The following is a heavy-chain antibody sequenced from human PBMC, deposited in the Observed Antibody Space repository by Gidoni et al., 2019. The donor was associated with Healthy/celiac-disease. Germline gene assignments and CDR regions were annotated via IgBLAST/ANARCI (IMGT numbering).Heavy chain of an antibody. J-gene: IGHJ4*02. Sequence: VPLVQAGAEAQKPGSSVKVTCKASGGTYSSYPTSWGRQAPGQGLEWMGRIIPILGIANYAQKFQGRVTITADKSTGTAYMELSSLRSEDTAVYYCAGGIIDEGDIVVVPAADYFDYWGQGTLVTVSS. D-gene: IGHD2-2*01. CDR2: IIPILGIA. CDR3: AGGIIDEGDIVVVPAADYFDY. CDR1: GGTYSSYP. V-gene: IGHV1-69*02.